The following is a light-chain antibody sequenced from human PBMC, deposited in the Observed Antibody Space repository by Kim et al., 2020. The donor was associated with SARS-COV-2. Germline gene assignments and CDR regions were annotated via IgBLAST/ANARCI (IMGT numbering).Light chain of an antibody. CDR1: STDVGGYNY. CDR3: CSYAGTDPSKV. Sequence: QSALTQPRSVSGSPGQSVTISCTGTSTDVGGYNYVSWYQHHPGKAPKLIIYAVSKRPSGVPDRFSGSKSGNTASLTISGLQAEDEADYYCCSYAGTDPSKVFGTGTRSPS. V-gene: IGLV2-11*01. J-gene: IGLJ1*01. CDR2: AVS.